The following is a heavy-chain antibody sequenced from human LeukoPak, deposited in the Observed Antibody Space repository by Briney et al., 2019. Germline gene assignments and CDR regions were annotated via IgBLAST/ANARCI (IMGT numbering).Heavy chain of an antibody. CDR1: GGSFSGYY. D-gene: IGHD3-10*01. J-gene: IGHJ4*02. Sequence: SETLSLICAVYGGSFSGYYWSWIRQSPGGRLEWIGEINDSGTTNYNPSLKSRVTISVDTSMNQFSLKLYSVTAADTAHYYCARGLWLGESRPYYYDYWGQGNLVSVST. CDR2: INDSGTT. V-gene: IGHV4-34*01. CDR3: ARGLWLGESRPYYYDY.